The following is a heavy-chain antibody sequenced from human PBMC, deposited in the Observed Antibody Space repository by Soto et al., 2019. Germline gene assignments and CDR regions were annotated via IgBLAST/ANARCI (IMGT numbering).Heavy chain of an antibody. CDR3: ARGGGAYCGNDCIRAVDI. J-gene: IGHJ3*02. V-gene: IGHV3-7*02. D-gene: IGHD2-21*02. Sequence: GGSLSLSCAASGFTFSTYWMSWVRQAPGKGLEWVANIKPDGSDTYYADSVKVRFIISRDNSKNTLYLQMNSLRVDDTAVYFCARGGGAYCGNDCIRAVDIWGQGTMVTVSS. CDR2: IKPDGSDT. CDR1: GFTFSTYW.